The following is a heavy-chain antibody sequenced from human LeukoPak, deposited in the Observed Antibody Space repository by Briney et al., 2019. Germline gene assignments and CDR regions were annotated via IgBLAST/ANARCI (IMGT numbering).Heavy chain of an antibody. CDR3: AKDHYYDSSGYSPLAY. D-gene: IGHD3-22*01. J-gene: IGHJ4*02. V-gene: IGHV4-61*02. CDR2: IYTSGCT. CDR1: GGSISSGIYY. Sequence: SQTLSLTCTVSGGSISSGIYYWSWIRQPAGKGLEWIGRIYTSGCTNYNPSLKSRVTISVDTSKNQFSLKLSSVTAADTAVYYCAKDHYYDSSGYSPLAYWGQGTLVTVSS.